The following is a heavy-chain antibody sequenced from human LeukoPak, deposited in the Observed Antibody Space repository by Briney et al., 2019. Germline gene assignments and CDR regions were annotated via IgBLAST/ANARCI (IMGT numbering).Heavy chain of an antibody. CDR1: GYTFTSCD. J-gene: IGHJ4*02. V-gene: IGHV1-8*01. Sequence: ASVKVSCKASGYTFTSCDINWVRQATGQGLEWMGWMNPNSGSTGYGQSFQGRITMTRDVSIGTAYMELSNLTSEDTAIYYCTRGSSGRRDNWGQGTLVTVSA. D-gene: IGHD6-19*01. CDR2: MNPNSGST. CDR3: TRGSSGRRDN.